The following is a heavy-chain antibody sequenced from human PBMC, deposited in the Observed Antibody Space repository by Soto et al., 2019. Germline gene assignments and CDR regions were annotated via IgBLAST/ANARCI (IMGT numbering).Heavy chain of an antibody. CDR1: GFTFSSYA. CDR2: ISYDGSNK. V-gene: IGHV3-30-3*01. D-gene: IGHD6-13*01. CDR3: ARDGVAAARYYYGMDV. J-gene: IGHJ6*02. Sequence: LRLSCAASGFTFSSYAMHWVRQAPGKGLEWVAVISYDGSNKYYADSVKGRFTISRDNSKNTLYLQMNSLRAEDTAVYYCARDGVAAARYYYGMDVWGQGTTVTVSS.